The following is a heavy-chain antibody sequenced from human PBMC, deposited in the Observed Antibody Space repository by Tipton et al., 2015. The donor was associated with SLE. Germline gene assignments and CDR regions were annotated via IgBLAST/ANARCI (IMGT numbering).Heavy chain of an antibody. Sequence: TLSLTCTVSGGSISSYYWRWIRQPPGKGLEWIGYIYYSGSTNYNPSLKSRVTISVDTSKNQFSLKLSSVTAADTAVYYCASWSPERTSGWSRFDYWGQGTLVTVSS. D-gene: IGHD6-19*01. CDR3: ASWSPERTSGWSRFDY. V-gene: IGHV4-59*01. J-gene: IGHJ4*02. CDR2: IYYSGST. CDR1: GGSISSYY.